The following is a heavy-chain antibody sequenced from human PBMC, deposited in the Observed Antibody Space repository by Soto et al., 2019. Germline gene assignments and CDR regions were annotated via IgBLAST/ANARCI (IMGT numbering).Heavy chain of an antibody. J-gene: IGHJ4*02. CDR1: GFTFSSYA. D-gene: IGHD3-16*01. Sequence: GGSLRLSCAASGFTFSSYAMHWVRQAPGKGLEWVAVISYDGSNKYYADSVKGRFTISRDNSKNTLYLQMNSLRAEDTAVYYCARSLTFGGPRAYFGYWGQGTLVTVSS. CDR3: ARSLTFGGPRAYFGY. CDR2: ISYDGSNK. V-gene: IGHV3-30-3*01.